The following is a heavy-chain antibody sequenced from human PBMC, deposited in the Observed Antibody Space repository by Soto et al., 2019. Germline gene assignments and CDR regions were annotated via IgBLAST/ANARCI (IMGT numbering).Heavy chain of an antibody. V-gene: IGHV4-59*08. CDR3: ARGRHWFGP. J-gene: IGHJ5*02. CDR1: GISITSSY. CDR2: ISDRGDI. Sequence: PSETLSLTCTVSGISITSSYWNWFRQSPGKGLEWIGQISDRGDINYNPPLESRVAISTDTSKNQVSLTLTAVNAADTAVYFCARGRHWFGPWGQGTPVTVSS.